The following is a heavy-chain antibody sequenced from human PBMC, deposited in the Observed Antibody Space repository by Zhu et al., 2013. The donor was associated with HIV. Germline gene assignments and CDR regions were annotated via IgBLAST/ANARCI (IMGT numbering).Heavy chain of an antibody. CDR1: GYTFTSYY. V-gene: IGHV1-46*01. Sequence: QVQLVQSGAEVKKPGASVKVSCKASGYTFTSYYMHWVRQAPGQGLEWMGIINPSGGSTSYAQKFQGRVTMTRDTSTSTVYMELSSLRSEDTAVYYCARWGRDLGIAAAGQGAFDIWGQGTMVTVSS. J-gene: IGHJ3*02. CDR2: INPSGGST. CDR3: ARWGRDLGIAAAGQGAFDI. D-gene: IGHD6-13*01.